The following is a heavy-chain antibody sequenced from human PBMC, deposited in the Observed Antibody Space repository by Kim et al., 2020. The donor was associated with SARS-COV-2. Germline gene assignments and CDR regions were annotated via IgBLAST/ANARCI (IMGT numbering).Heavy chain of an antibody. CDR3: ATDRSITMVRGGKGAFDI. Sequence: ASVKVSCKVSGYTLTELSMHWVRQAPGKGLEWMGGFDPEDGETIYAQKFQGRVTMTEDTSTDTAYMELSSLRSEDTAVYYCATDRSITMVRGGKGAFDIWGQGTMVTVSS. D-gene: IGHD3-10*01. J-gene: IGHJ3*02. V-gene: IGHV1-24*01. CDR1: GYTLTELS. CDR2: FDPEDGET.